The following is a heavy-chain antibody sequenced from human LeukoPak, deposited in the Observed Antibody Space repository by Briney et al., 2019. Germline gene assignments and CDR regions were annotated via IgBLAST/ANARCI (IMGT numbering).Heavy chain of an antibody. CDR1: GGSISSGGYY. J-gene: IGHJ6*03. V-gene: IGHV4-30-2*01. D-gene: IGHD2-15*01. Sequence: SQTLSLTCTVSGGSISSGGYYWSWIRQPPGKGLEWIGYIYHSGSTYYNPSLKSRVTISVDRSKNQFSLKLSSVTAVDTAVYYCARMVDRDYYYYMDVWGKGTTVTVSS. CDR3: ARMVDRDYYYYMDV. CDR2: IYHSGST.